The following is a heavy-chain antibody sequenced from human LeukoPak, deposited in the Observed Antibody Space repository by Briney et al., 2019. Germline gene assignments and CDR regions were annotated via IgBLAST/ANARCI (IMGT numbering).Heavy chain of an antibody. CDR2: IKEDGSEK. CDR3: AGDFYYYGLRKYYSVDLFDM. D-gene: IGHD3-10*01. CDR1: GFNFTAYW. J-gene: IGHJ3*02. V-gene: IGHV3-7*01. Sequence: TGGSLRLSSSGSGFNFTAYWLTWVRQAPGKGLEWVTNIKEDGSEKYYLESVKSRFTISRDNAKKSLYLQMNSLRAEDTAVYFCAGDFYYYGLRKYYSVDLFDMWGHGTMVSVSS.